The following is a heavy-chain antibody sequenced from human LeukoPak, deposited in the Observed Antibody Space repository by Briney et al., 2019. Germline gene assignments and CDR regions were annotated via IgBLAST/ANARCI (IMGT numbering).Heavy chain of an antibody. Sequence: PGGSLRLSCAASAFTFSTYEMKWVRQAPGKGREWVSYISSNETNIYYTDYVKGRFTISRDNAKYSLYLQMKSLRAEETDVYYCARARYCSGGNCYRSIDYWGQGTLVTVSS. J-gene: IGHJ4*02. CDR3: ARARYCSGGNCYRSIDY. D-gene: IGHD2-15*01. V-gene: IGHV3-48*03. CDR2: ISSNETNI. CDR1: AFTFSTYE.